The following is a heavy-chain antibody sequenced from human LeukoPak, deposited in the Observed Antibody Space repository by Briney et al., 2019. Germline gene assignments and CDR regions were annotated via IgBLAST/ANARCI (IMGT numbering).Heavy chain of an antibody. CDR3: ARDNPPDY. Sequence: GGSLRLSCVASGFTFSSSWMSWVRKAQGKGREWVANIKQDGSEKSYVESVRGRFTISRDNAKNSLYLQLNSLRAEDTALYYCARDNPPDYWGQGTLVTVSS. V-gene: IGHV3-7*03. CDR1: GFTFSSSW. J-gene: IGHJ4*02. CDR2: IKQDGSEK.